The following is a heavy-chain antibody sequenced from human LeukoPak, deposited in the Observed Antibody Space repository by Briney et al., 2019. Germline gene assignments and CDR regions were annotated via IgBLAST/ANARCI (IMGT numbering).Heavy chain of an antibody. CDR3: ARDAGKWSPLPFDY. CDR2: IIPIFGTA. J-gene: IGHJ4*02. Sequence: SVKVSCKASGGTFSSYAISWVRQAPGQGLEWMGGIIPIFGTANYAQKFQGRVTITADESTSTAYMELSSLRSEDTAVYYCARDAGKWSPLPFDYWGQGTLVTVSS. CDR1: GGTFSSYA. V-gene: IGHV1-69*13. D-gene: IGHD2-15*01.